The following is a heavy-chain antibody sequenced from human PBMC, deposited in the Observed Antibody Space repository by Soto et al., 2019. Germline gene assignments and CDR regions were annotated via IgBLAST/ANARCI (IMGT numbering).Heavy chain of an antibody. CDR2: MNPNSGNT. J-gene: IGHJ6*02. CDR3: XXEMTXRGMDV. CDR1: GYTFTSYD. V-gene: IGHV1-8*01. Sequence: QVQLVQSGAEVKKPGASVKVSCKASGYTFTSYDINWVRQATGQGLEWMGWMNPNSGNTGYAQKFQGRVTMTRNTSISTAYMELXSLXXXXXXXXXXXXEMTXRGMDVWGQGTTVTVSS.